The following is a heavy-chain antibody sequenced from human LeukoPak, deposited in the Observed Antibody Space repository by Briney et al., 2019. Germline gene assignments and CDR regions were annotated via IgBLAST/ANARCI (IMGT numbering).Heavy chain of an antibody. CDR1: GYTFTGYY. J-gene: IGHJ2*01. V-gene: IGHV1-2*02. D-gene: IGHD6-19*01. Sequence: ASVKVSCKASGYTFTGYYMHWVRQAPGQGLEWMGWINPNSGGTNYAQKFQGRVTMTRDTSISTAYMELSRLRSDDTAVYYCARVSWGDSSGWSYGGGYFDLWGRGTLVTVSS. CDR2: INPNSGGT. CDR3: ARVSWGDSSGWSYGGGYFDL.